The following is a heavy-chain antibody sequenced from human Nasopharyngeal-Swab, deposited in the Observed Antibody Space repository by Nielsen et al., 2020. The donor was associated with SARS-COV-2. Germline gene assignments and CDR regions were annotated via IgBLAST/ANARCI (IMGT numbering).Heavy chain of an antibody. V-gene: IGHV3-11*05. CDR3: ARVAWDIVVVVAAGAPDY. CDR2: ISSSSSYP. D-gene: IGHD2-15*01. J-gene: IGHJ4*02. CDR1: GFTFSDYY. Sequence: GGSLRLSCAASGFTFSDYYMSWISQAPGKGLEWVSYISSSSSYPNYADSVKGRFTISRDNAKNSLYLQMNSLRAEDTAVYYCARVAWDIVVVVAAGAPDYWGQGALVTVSS.